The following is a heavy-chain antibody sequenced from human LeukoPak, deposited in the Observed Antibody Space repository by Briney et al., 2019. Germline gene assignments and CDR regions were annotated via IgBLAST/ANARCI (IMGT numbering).Heavy chain of an antibody. D-gene: IGHD1-1*01. Sequence: SQTLSLTRAVSGGSISSGGYYWSWIRQPPGKGLEWIGYIYHSGSTYYNPSLKSRVTISVDRSKNQFSLKLSSVTAADTAVYYCARAAIELERLSDQINYFDYWGQGTLVTVSS. V-gene: IGHV4-30-2*01. J-gene: IGHJ4*02. CDR1: GGSISSGGYY. CDR3: ARAAIELERLSDQINYFDY. CDR2: IYHSGST.